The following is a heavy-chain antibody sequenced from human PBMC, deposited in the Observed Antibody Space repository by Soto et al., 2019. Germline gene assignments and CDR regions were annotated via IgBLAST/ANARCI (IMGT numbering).Heavy chain of an antibody. D-gene: IGHD6-19*01. CDR2: ISGSGGST. J-gene: IGHJ4*02. CDR3: AKDLSSDRYREGDY. Sequence: GGSLRLSCAASGFTFSSYAMSWVRQAPGKGLEWVSAISGSGGSTYYADSVKGRFTISRDNSKNTLYLQMNSLRAEDTAVYYCAKDLSSDRYREGDYWGQGTLVTVSS. V-gene: IGHV3-23*01. CDR1: GFTFSSYA.